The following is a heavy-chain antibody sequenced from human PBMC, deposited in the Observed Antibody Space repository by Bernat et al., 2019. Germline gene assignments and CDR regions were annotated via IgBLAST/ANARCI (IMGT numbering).Heavy chain of an antibody. D-gene: IGHD1-20*01. CDR1: GFTSLCSL. V-gene: IGHV3-73*02. J-gene: IGHJ4*02. CDR2: IRSKAKSYAT. CDR3: TRGITETTPYFDY. Sequence: EVQLVESGGPVFPPFFSLDISCAASGFTSLCSLTNSVRQASGKGLEWVGRIRSKAKSYATAYAASVKGRFTISRDDSKNTAYLQMNSLKTEDTAVYYCTRGITETTPYFDYWGQGTLVTVSS.